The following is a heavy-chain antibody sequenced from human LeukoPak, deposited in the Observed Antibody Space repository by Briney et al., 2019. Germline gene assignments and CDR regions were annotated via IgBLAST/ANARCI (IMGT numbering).Heavy chain of an antibody. J-gene: IGHJ5*02. CDR3: ARDTALIRTPGGPDS. CDR2: ISAYNGDT. D-gene: IGHD2-8*02. CDR1: GYSFASYG. V-gene: IGHV1-18*01. Sequence: ASVEVSCKTSGYSFASYGISWVRQAPGQGLEWMGWISAYNGDTRYAQHLQGRVSLTTDLSTGTAFMELRSLTSDDTALYYCARDTALIRTPGGPDSWGQGTLVTVSS.